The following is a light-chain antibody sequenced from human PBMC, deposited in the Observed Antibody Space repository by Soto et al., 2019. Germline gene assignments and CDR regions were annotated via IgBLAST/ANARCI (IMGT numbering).Light chain of an antibody. CDR1: SSNIGAGYD. V-gene: IGLV1-40*01. CDR3: QSYDSSRYV. CDR2: TNN. J-gene: IGLJ1*01. Sequence: QSVLTQPPSVSRAPGQRVTISCTGSSSNIGAGYDVQWYQHLPGTAPKLLIYTNNNRPSGVPDRFSGSKSGTSASLAITGLQAEDEADYYCQSYDSSRYVFGTGTKLTVL.